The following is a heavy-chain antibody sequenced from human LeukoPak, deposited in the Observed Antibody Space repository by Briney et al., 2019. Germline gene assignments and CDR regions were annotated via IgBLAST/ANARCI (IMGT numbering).Heavy chain of an antibody. CDR1: GFTFSSYE. D-gene: IGHD3-10*01. Sequence: GGSLRLSCAASGFTFSSYEMHWVRQAPGKGLEWVSYISSSGSTIYYADSVKGRFTISRDNAKNSLYLQMNSLRAEDTAVYYCAKDLEEVPAAMPRSVLLWFGESLFDYWGQGTLVTVSS. J-gene: IGHJ4*02. V-gene: IGHV3-48*03. CDR2: ISSSGSTI. CDR3: AKDLEEVPAAMPRSVLLWFGESLFDY.